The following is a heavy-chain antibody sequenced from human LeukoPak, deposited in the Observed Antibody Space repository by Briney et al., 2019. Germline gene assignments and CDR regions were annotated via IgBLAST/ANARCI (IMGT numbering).Heavy chain of an antibody. D-gene: IGHD5-24*01. CDR3: ARRDGPLDY. V-gene: IGHV3-48*04. J-gene: IGHJ4*02. Sequence: GGSLRLSCAASGFTFSSYSMNWVRQAPGKGLEWVSYISSSGSTIYYADSVKGRFTISRDNAKNSLYLQMNSLRAEDAAVYYCARRDGPLDYWGQGTLVTVSS. CDR2: ISSSGSTI. CDR1: GFTFSSYS.